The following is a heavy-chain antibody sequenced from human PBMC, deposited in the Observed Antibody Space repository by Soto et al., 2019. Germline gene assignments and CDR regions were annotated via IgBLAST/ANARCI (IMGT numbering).Heavy chain of an antibody. Sequence: SETLSLTCTVSGGSISSGGYYWSWIRQHPGKGLEWIGYIYYSGSTYYNPSLKSRVTISVDTSKNQFSLKLSSVTAADTAVYYCARGCYDSSGYYFSPHTYYFDYWGQGTLVTVSS. D-gene: IGHD3-22*01. CDR3: ARGCYDSSGYYFSPHTYYFDY. J-gene: IGHJ4*02. V-gene: IGHV4-31*03. CDR1: GGSISSGGYY. CDR2: IYYSGST.